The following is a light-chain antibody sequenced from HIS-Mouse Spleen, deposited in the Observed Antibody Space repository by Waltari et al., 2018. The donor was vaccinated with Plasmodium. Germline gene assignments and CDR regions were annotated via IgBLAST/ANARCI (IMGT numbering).Light chain of an antibody. CDR3: YVTDSSGNHRV. CDR1: ALPKTY. Sequence: SYELTQPPSVSVSPGQTARITCSGDALPKTYAYWYQQKSGQAPVLVIDEDSKRPSGSPERFSGSSSGTMATLTISGAQVEDEADYYCYVTDSSGNHRVFGGGTKLTVL. J-gene: IGLJ3*02. CDR2: EDS. V-gene: IGLV3-10*01.